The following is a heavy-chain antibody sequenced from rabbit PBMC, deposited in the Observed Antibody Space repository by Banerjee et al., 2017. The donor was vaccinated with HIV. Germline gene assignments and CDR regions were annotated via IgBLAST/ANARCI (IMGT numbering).Heavy chain of an antibody. V-gene: IGHV1S45*01. CDR2: IYVGDSANT. CDR1: GIDFSDYYY. J-gene: IGHJ4*01. Sequence: QQQLEESGGGLVKPGGTLTLTCKASGIDFSDYYYMCWVRQAPGKGLEWIACIYVGDSANTYYASWVKGRFTISKTSSTTVTLQMTSLTAADTATYFCAKTTVYYAFNLWGQGTLVTVS. D-gene: IGHD1-1*01. CDR3: AKTTVYYAFNL.